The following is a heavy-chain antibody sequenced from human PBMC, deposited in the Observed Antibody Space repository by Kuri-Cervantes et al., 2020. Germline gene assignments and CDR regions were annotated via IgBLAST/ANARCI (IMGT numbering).Heavy chain of an antibody. CDR1: GFTFSSYS. CDR3: TRTPLTTYNWFDP. Sequence: GGSLRLSCAASGFTFSSYSMNWVRQAPGKGLEWVGFIRSKAYGGTTEYAASVKGRFTISRDDSKSIAYLQMNSLKTEDTAVYYCTRTPLTTYNWFDPWGQGTLVTVSS. J-gene: IGHJ5*02. V-gene: IGHV3-49*04. CDR2: IRSKAYGGTT. D-gene: IGHD1-14*01.